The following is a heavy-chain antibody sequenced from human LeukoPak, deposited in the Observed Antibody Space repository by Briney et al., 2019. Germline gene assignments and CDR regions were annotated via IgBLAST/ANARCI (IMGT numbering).Heavy chain of an antibody. CDR1: GGSISSYY. CDR2: IYYSGST. J-gene: IGHJ3*02. CDR3: ARFNGILTGYHDAFDI. D-gene: IGHD3-9*01. V-gene: IGHV4-59*01. Sequence: SETLSLTCTVPGGSISSYYWSWIRQPPGKGLEWIGYIYYSGSTNYNPSLKSRVTISVDTSKNQFSLKLSSVTAADTAVYYCARFNGILTGYHDAFDIWGQGTMVTVSS.